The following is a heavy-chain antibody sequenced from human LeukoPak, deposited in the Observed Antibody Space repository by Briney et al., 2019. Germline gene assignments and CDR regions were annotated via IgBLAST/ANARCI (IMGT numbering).Heavy chain of an antibody. CDR2: ISAYNGST. J-gene: IGHJ6*02. D-gene: IGHD6-19*01. CDR3: ARCRPGQWLTPSRMDV. CDR1: GYTFTSYG. V-gene: IGHV1-18*01. Sequence: GASVKVSCKASGYTFTSYGISWVRQAPGQGLEWMGWISAYNGSTNYAQKLQGRVTMTTDTSTSTAYMELRSLRSDDTAVYYCARCRPGQWLTPSRMDVWGQGTTVTVSS.